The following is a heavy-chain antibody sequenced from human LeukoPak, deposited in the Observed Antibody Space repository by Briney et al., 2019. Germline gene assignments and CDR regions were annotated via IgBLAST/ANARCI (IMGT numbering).Heavy chain of an antibody. CDR2: ISGSGSSI. CDR3: ARDMAHYFDY. CDR1: GFTFSTYS. D-gene: IGHD3-10*01. V-gene: IGHV3-48*01. Sequence: GGSLRLSCAASGFTFSTYSMNWVRQAPGKGLEWVSYISGSGSSIYYADSVKGRFTISRDNAKNSLYLQMNSLRAEDTAVYYCARDMAHYFDYWGQGTLVTVSS. J-gene: IGHJ4*02.